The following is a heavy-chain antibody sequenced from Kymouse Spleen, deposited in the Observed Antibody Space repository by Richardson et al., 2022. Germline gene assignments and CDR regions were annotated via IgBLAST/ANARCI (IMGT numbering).Heavy chain of an antibody. CDR2: IKSKTDGGTT. V-gene: IGHV3-15*01. Sequence: EVQLVESGGGLVKPGGSLRLSCAASGFTFSNAWMSWVRQAPGKGLEWVGRIKSKTDGGTTDYAAPVKGRFTISRDDSKNTLYLQMNSLKTEDTAVYYCTTCTNGVCYTGYYYGMDVWGQGTTVTVSS. D-gene: IGHD2-8*01. CDR1: GFTFSNAW. J-gene: IGHJ6*02. CDR3: TTCTNGVCYTGYYYGMDV.